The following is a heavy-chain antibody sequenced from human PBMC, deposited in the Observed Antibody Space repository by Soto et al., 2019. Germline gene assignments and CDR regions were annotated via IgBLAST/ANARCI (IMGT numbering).Heavy chain of an antibody. Sequence: AASVKVSCKASGYTFTSYGISWVRQAPGQGLEWMGWISAYNGNTNYAQKLQGRVTMTTDTSTSTAYMELRSLRSDDTAVYYCARDDCTNGVCYHYFDYWGQGTLVTVSS. CDR1: GYTFTSYG. V-gene: IGHV1-18*04. CDR2: ISAYNGNT. CDR3: ARDDCTNGVCYHYFDY. D-gene: IGHD2-8*01. J-gene: IGHJ4*02.